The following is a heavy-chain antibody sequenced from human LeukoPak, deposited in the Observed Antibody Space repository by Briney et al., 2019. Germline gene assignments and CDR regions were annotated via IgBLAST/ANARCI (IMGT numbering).Heavy chain of an antibody. CDR2: IYSGGST. CDR3: ARDYSDSRTDIDNY. J-gene: IGHJ4*02. V-gene: IGHV3-53*01. D-gene: IGHD3-22*01. CDR1: VFTVSSNY. Sequence: PGGALRLSCAASVFTVSSNYMSSVRQAPGKGLEWVSVIYSGGSTYSAASVKGRSTISKDNAKNTLYLQMNSLRAEDTAVYYCARDYSDSRTDIDNYWGQGTLVTVSS.